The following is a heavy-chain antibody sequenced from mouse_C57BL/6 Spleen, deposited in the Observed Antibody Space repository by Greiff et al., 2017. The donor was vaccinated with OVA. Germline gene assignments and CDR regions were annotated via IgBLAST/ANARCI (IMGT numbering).Heavy chain of an antibody. J-gene: IGHJ2*01. CDR2: LYPGDGDP. Sequence: QVQLQQSGPELVKPGASVKISCKASGYAFSSSWMNWVKQRPGKGLEWIGRLYPGDGDPNYNGKFKGKATLTADKSSSTAYMQLSSLTYEDAAVYFCARLGDYLDYWGQGTTLTVSS. V-gene: IGHV1-82*01. CDR1: GYAFSSSW. CDR3: ARLGDYLDY.